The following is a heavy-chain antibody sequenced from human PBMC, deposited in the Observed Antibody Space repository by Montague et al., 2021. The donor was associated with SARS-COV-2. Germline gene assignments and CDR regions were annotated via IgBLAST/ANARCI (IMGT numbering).Heavy chain of an antibody. CDR1: GDSVSSNTAP. CDR3: ARTTTRMLYPENAFDI. CDR2: TYYRSKWYH. D-gene: IGHD2-15*01. V-gene: IGHV6-1*01. Sequence: CAISGDSVSSNTAPWNWIRQSPSRGLEWLGRTYYRSKWYHDYAISLKSRITINPDTSKNQFSLQLSSVAPEDTAVFYCARTTTRMLYPENAFDIWGQGTMVTVSS. J-gene: IGHJ3*02.